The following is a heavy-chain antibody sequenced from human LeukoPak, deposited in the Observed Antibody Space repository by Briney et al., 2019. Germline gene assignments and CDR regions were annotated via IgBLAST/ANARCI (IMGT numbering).Heavy chain of an antibody. CDR2: IKQDESEK. CDR1: GFTFSSYW. V-gene: IGHV3-7*01. CDR3: ARDKIEGPTKLDY. Sequence: GGTLRLSCAASGFTFSSYWMSWVRQAPGKGLEWVANIKQDESEKYYVDSVKGRFTISRDNAKNSLYLQMNSLRAEDTAVYYCARDKIEGPTKLDYWGQGILVTVSS. D-gene: IGHD1-1*01. J-gene: IGHJ4*02.